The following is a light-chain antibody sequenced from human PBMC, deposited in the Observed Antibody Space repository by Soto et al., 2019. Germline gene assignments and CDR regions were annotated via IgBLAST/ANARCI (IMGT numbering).Light chain of an antibody. CDR3: QQRGNWPPT. CDR1: QSVSSF. J-gene: IGKJ1*01. V-gene: IGKV3-11*01. CDR2: DAS. Sequence: ELVLTQSPATLSVSPGERATLSCRASQSVSSFLAWYQQRPGQAPRLLIYDASNRASGIPARFSGSGSGTDFTLTISSLEPEDFAVYYCQQRGNWPPTFGQGTKVDIK.